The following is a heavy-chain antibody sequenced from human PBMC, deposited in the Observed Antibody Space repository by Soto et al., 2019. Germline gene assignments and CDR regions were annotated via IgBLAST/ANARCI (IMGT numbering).Heavy chain of an antibody. J-gene: IGHJ6*02. CDR1: GGSISSSSYS. CDR3: GRQPGNFGSTTCFGYYSVDV. D-gene: IGHD2-2*01. Sequence: QLQLQESGPRLVKPSETLSLTCSVSGGSISSSSYSWGWIRQPPGKGLEWFGTIYYSGSTHYNPSLGGRVAISEDKPNNQLSLRLSSVTAADTAVYYCGRQPGNFGSTTCFGYYSVDVWGQGTTVTVS. CDR2: IYYSGST. V-gene: IGHV4-39*01.